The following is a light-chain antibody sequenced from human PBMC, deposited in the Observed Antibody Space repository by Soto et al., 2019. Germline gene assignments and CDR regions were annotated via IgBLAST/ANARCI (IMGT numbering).Light chain of an antibody. Sequence: DIQMTQSPSSLSASVGGRVTITCQASQDISNSLNWYQQKPGKAPKLLIYDASNLETGVPSRFSGSGSGTDFTFTISSLQPEDIATYYCQQYDNLPWTFGQGTKVEIK. CDR1: QDISNS. V-gene: IGKV1-33*01. CDR3: QQYDNLPWT. CDR2: DAS. J-gene: IGKJ1*01.